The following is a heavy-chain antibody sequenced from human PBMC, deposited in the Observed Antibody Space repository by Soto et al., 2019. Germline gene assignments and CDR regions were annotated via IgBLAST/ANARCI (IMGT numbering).Heavy chain of an antibody. Sequence: QVQLVQSGAEVKKPGASVKVSCKASGYTFTSYYMHWVRQAPGQGLEWMGIINPSGGSTNYAQKFESRVTMSRDTSTRTVYMELSSLRSADTAVYYCAREDIGATYYYGMDVWGQGTTVTVSS. CDR2: INPSGGST. D-gene: IGHD5-12*01. CDR3: AREDIGATYYYGMDV. J-gene: IGHJ6*02. V-gene: IGHV1-46*01. CDR1: GYTFTSYY.